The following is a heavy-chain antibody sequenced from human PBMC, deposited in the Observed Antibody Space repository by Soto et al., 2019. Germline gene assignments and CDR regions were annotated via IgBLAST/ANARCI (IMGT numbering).Heavy chain of an antibody. J-gene: IGHJ5*02. Sequence: GGSLRLSCAASGFTVSSNYMSWVRQAPGKGLEWVSIIYSGGNTYYADSVKGKFTISRDNSKSTMYLQMNSLRAHDTAVYYCARSRYGDGDYFDPWGQGTLVTVSS. V-gene: IGHV3-66*01. CDR1: GFTVSSNY. D-gene: IGHD4-17*01. CDR3: ARSRYGDGDYFDP. CDR2: IYSGGNT.